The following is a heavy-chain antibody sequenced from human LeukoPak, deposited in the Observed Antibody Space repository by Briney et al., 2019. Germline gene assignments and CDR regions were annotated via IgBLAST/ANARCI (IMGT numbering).Heavy chain of an antibody. V-gene: IGHV3-23*01. D-gene: IGHD5-24*01. CDR1: GFTFSSYG. Sequence: QPGGSLRLSCAASGFTFSSYGMSWVRQAPGKGLEWVSAISGSGGSTYYADSVKGRFTISRDNSKNTLSLQMNSLTTEDTAVYFCARDFNWSSDYWGQGTLVTVSS. J-gene: IGHJ4*02. CDR3: ARDFNWSSDY. CDR2: ISGSGGST.